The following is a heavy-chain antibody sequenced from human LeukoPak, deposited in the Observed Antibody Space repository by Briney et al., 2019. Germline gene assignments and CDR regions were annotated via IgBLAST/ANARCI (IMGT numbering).Heavy chain of an antibody. CDR3: AKVFARSGRFYYFDY. CDR1: GFTFSTYA. V-gene: IGHV3-23*01. Sequence: GGSLRLSCTASGFTFSTYAMSWVRQAPGKGLEWVSSISGSGTATYYADSVKGRFTISIDNSKNTLYLQMNSLRVEDTAVYYCAKVFARSGRFYYFDYWGQGTVVTVSS. J-gene: IGHJ4*02. D-gene: IGHD3-10*01. CDR2: ISGSGTAT.